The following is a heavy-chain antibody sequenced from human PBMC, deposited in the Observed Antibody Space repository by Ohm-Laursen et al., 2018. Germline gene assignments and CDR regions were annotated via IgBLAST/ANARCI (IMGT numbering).Heavy chain of an antibody. D-gene: IGHD3-3*01. V-gene: IGHV1-69*04. J-gene: IGHJ6*02. CDR3: ATLWSGYYYYYYGMDV. Sequence: ASVKVSCKASGGTFSSYAISWVRQAPGQGLEWMGRIIPILGIANYAQKFQGRVTITADKSTSTAYMELSSLRSEDTAVYYCATLWSGYYYYYYGMDVWGQGTTVTVSS. CDR1: GGTFSSYA. CDR2: IIPILGIA.